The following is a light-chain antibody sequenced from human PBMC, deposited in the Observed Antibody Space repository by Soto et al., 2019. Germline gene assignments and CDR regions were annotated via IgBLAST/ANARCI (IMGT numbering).Light chain of an antibody. CDR1: QSLLHSNGYNY. CDR3: MQTLQTPIT. J-gene: IGKJ5*01. V-gene: IGKV2-28*01. CDR2: LGS. Sequence: DIVMTQSPLSLPVTPGEPASISRISSQSLLHSNGYNYLDWYLQKPGQSPQLLIYLGSNRASGVPDRFSGSGSGTDFTLKISRVEAEDVGVYYCMQTLQTPITFGQGTRLEIK.